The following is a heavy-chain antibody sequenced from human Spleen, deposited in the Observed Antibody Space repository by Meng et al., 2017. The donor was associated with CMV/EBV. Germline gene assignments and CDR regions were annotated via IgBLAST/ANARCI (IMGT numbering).Heavy chain of an antibody. CDR1: GFTFSSYG. CDR2: IWYDGSNK. V-gene: IGHV3-33*06. CDR3: AKAFTRSSSWYRVGGNYYYYGMDV. Sequence: GESLKISCAASGFTFSSYGMHWVRQAPGKGLEWVAVIWYDGSNKYYADSVKGRFTISRDNSKNTLYLQMNSLRAEDTAVYYCAKAFTRSSSWYRVGGNYYYYGMDVWGQGTTVTVSS. J-gene: IGHJ6*02. D-gene: IGHD6-13*01.